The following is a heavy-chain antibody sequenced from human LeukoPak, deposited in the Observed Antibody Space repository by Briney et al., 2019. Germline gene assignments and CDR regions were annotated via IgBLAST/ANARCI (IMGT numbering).Heavy chain of an antibody. CDR1: GFTFSSYA. Sequence: PGGSLRLSCAASGFTFSSYAMSWVRQAPGKGLEWVSSISGSGGSTNYADSVKGRFTISRDNAKNSLYLQMNSLRAEDTALYYCAKEVELWPSYYFDYWGQGTLVTVSP. J-gene: IGHJ4*02. CDR3: AKEVELWPSYYFDY. CDR2: ISGSGGST. V-gene: IGHV3-23*01. D-gene: IGHD5-18*01.